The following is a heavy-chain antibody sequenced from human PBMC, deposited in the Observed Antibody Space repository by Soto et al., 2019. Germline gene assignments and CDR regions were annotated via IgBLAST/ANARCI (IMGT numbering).Heavy chain of an antibody. Sequence: TSVTLCVTCTVDGGYFSGYGWSWIRTQTGKGLEWIGEINHSGSTNYNPSLKSRVTISVDTSKNQFSLELSSVTAADTAVYYCARGFFSYGYDYWGQGTLVTVSS. J-gene: IGHJ4*02. V-gene: IGHV4-34*01. CDR2: INHSGST. D-gene: IGHD5-18*01. CDR3: ARGFFSYGYDY. CDR1: GGYFSGYG.